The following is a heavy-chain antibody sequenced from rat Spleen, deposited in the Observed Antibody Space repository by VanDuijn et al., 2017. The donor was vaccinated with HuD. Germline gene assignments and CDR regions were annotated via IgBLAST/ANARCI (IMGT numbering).Heavy chain of an antibody. CDR3: ARQGGTTYGWFAY. Sequence: EVQLVESGGGLVQPGRSMKLSCAASGFTFSDYYMAWVRQAPKKGLEWVASISYEGSSTYYGDSVKGRFTISRDNAKSTLYLQMNSLRSEDTATYYCARQGGTTYGWFAYWGQGTLVTVSS. V-gene: IGHV5-22*01. CDR2: ISYEGSST. J-gene: IGHJ3*01. CDR1: GFTFSDYY. D-gene: IGHD1-10*01.